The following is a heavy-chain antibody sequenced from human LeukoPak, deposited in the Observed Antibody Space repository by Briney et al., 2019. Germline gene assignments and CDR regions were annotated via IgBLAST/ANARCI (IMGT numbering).Heavy chain of an antibody. J-gene: IGHJ4*02. D-gene: IGHD1-26*01. CDR2: INSDGSTT. V-gene: IGHV3-74*01. CDR1: GFTFSTYW. Sequence: PGGSLRLSCAASGFTFSTYWMHWVRQAPGKGLVWVSRINSDGSTTNYADSVKGRFSISRDNARKTLYLQMNSLRAEDTAVYYCARELPFDYWGQGTLVTVSS. CDR3: ARELPFDY.